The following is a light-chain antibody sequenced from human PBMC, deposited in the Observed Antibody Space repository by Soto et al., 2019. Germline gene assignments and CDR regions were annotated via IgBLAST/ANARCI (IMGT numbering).Light chain of an antibody. CDR1: QSISSY. CDR2: AAS. CDR3: QQSYSTPPFT. J-gene: IGKJ4*01. Sequence: DIQMTQSPSSLSASVGDRVTITCRASQSISSYLNWYQQKPGKAPKLLIYAASSLQSGVPSSFSGSGSGTDFTLTISSLQPEEFATYYCQQSYSTPPFTFGEGTKVEIK. V-gene: IGKV1-39*01.